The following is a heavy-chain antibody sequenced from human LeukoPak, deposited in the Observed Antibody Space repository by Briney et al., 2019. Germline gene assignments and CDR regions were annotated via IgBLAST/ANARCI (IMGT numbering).Heavy chain of an antibody. CDR3: ARGGVSNY. CDR2: IYTSGST. J-gene: IGHJ4*02. V-gene: IGHV4-59*10. Sequence: SETLSLTCAVYGGSFSGYYWSWIRQPAGKGLEWIGRIYTSGSTNYNPSLKSRVTMSVGTSKNQFSLKLSSVTAADTAVYYCARGGVSNYWGQGTLVTVSS. D-gene: IGHD2-8*01. CDR1: GGSFSGYY.